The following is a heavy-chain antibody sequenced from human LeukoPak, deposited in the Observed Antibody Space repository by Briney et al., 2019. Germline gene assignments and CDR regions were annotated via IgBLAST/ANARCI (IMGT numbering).Heavy chain of an antibody. J-gene: IGHJ4*02. CDR2: IYYSGST. Sequence: SETLSLTCTVSGGSVSSGSYYWSWIRQPPGKGLEWIGYIYYSGSTNYNPSLKSRVTISVDTSKNQFSLKLRSVTAADTAVHYCARGPGDSYGFFNDYWGQGTLVTVSS. V-gene: IGHV4-61*01. CDR1: GGSVSSGSYY. CDR3: ARGPGDSYGFFNDY. D-gene: IGHD5-18*01.